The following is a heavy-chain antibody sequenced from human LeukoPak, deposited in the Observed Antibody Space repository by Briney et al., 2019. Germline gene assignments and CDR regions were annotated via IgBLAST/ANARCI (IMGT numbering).Heavy chain of an antibody. V-gene: IGHV3-48*04. CDR2: ISTIGSTK. CDR1: GFSFSSYS. D-gene: IGHD3-10*02. CDR3: AELGITMIGGV. Sequence: GGSLRLSCAAGGFSFSSYSMHWVRQAPGKGLEGVSYISTIGSTKYFADSVKGRLTISRDNAKNSLYLQMNSLRAEDTAVYYCAELGITMIGGVWGKGTTVTISS. J-gene: IGHJ6*04.